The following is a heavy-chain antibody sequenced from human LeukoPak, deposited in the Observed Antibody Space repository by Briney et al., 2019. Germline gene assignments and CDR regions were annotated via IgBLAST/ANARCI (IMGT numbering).Heavy chain of an antibody. CDR1: GFTFSNYW. D-gene: IGHD4-23*01. CDR2: IKQDGGEM. J-gene: IGHJ4*02. V-gene: IGHV3-7*01. Sequence: GGSLRLSCAASGFTFSNYWMTWVRQAPGKGLEWVANIKQDGGEMYYVDSVKGRFTISRDNAKNSLYLQMNSLRVEDTAVYYCARGKGNDYWGQGTLVTVSS. CDR3: ARGKGNDY.